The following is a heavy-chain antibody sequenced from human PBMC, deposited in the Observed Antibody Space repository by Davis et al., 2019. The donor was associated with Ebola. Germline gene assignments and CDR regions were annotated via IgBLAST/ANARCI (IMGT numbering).Heavy chain of an antibody. D-gene: IGHD3-3*01. V-gene: IGHV3-23*01. CDR2: ISGSGGST. CDR1: VITFSSYA. Sequence: GGSLRLSCTDSVITFSSYAMTWVRQAPGKGLEWVSAISGSGGSTYYADSVKGRFTISRDNSKKTLYLQMNSLRAEDTAVYNCAKSGLSFGVVKYHYGMDVWGKGTTVTVSS. J-gene: IGHJ6*04. CDR3: AKSGLSFGVVKYHYGMDV.